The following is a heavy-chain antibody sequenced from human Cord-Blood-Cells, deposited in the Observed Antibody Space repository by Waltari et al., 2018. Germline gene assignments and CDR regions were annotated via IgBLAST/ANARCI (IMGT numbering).Heavy chain of an antibody. CDR2: INHSGST. CDR3: ARDRTGRQLLWFGESPYYFDY. J-gene: IGHJ4*02. Sequence: QVQLQQWGAGLLKPSETLSLTCAVYGGSFSGYYWSWIRQPPGKGLEWIGEINHSGSTNYNPALNSRVTISVDTSKNQFSLKLSSVTAADTAVYYCARDRTGRQLLWFGESPYYFDYWGQGTLVTVSS. D-gene: IGHD3-10*01. CDR1: GGSFSGYY. V-gene: IGHV4-34*01.